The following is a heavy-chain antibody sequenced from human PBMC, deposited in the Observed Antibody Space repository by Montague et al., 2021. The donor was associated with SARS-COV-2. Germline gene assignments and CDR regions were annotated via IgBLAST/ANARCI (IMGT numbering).Heavy chain of an antibody. J-gene: IGHJ5*02. Sequence: SETLSLTCTVSGGTVRDYYWNWIRQTPGKGLEWIGYIFYNGYTKYNPSLESRVTLSVDTPGNQFFLSLRSVTASDTATYFCARHSVSEDGTFFRSYFDPWGQVAQVIVSS. D-gene: IGHD1-1*01. V-gene: IGHV4-59*08. CDR1: GGTVRDYY. CDR3: ARHSVSEDGTFFRSYFDP. CDR2: IFYNGYT.